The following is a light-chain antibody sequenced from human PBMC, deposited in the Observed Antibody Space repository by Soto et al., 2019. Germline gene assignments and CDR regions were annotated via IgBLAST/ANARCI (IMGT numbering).Light chain of an antibody. J-gene: IGKJ5*01. CDR1: QDITTW. Sequence: DIHMTQSPSSVSASVGDIVTITCRASQDITTWSAWFQQKPGKAPKLLIFGASSLQSGVPSRFSGSGSGTDFTLPINSLQPEDVATYDCQQAKRCPITFGQGTRLEIK. CDR3: QQAKRCPIT. CDR2: GAS. V-gene: IGKV1D-12*01.